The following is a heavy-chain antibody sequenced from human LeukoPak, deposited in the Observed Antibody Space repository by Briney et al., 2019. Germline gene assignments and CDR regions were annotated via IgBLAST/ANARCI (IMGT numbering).Heavy chain of an antibody. CDR2: IYYSGST. J-gene: IGHJ5*02. Sequence: PSETLSLTCTVSGDSISSSSSYWGWIRQPPGEGLEWIGSIYYSGSTYYNTSLKSRVTISVDTSKNQFSLKLSSVTAADTAVYYCARGPFGAMDPGNWFDPWGQGTLVTVSS. V-gene: IGHV4-39*07. D-gene: IGHD3-16*01. CDR1: GDSISSSSSY. CDR3: ARGPFGAMDPGNWFDP.